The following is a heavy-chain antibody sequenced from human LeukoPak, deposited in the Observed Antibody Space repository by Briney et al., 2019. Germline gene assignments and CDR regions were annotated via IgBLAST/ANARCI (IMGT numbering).Heavy chain of an antibody. D-gene: IGHD3-9*01. CDR2: IRAYNGKT. Sequence: SVQASCQASGFPFPIHCISWVRPAPGPWLEWMGWIRAYNGKTNYSQKLQGRVTMTTDTSTSTAYMELRSLRSDDTAVYYCARVVAPYYDILTGYQRKGAFDYWGQGTMVAVSS. J-gene: IGHJ3*01. CDR1: GFPFPIHC. CDR3: ARVVAPYYDILTGYQRKGAFDY. V-gene: IGHV1-18*01.